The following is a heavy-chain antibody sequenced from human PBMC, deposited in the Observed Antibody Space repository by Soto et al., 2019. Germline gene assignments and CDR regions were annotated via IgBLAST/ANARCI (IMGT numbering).Heavy chain of an antibody. CDR3: ARDPFAHYYDSSGPFFDY. J-gene: IGHJ4*02. CDR1: GFTFSSYS. D-gene: IGHD3-22*01. Sequence: GGSLRLSCAASGFTFSSYSMNWVRQAPGKGLEWVSYISSSSSTIYYADSVKGRFTISRDNAKNSLYLQMNSLRDEDTAVYYCARDPFAHYYDSSGPFFDYWGQGTPVTVYS. V-gene: IGHV3-48*02. CDR2: ISSSSSTI.